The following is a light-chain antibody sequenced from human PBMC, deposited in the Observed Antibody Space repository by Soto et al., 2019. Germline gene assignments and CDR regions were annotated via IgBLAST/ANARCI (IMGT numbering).Light chain of an antibody. CDR3: QHYNNRPPLT. Sequence: EIVMTQSPVTLSVSPGERATLSCRASQSVSSNLAWYQQKPGQTPRLLIYGASTRATGIPARFSGSGSGREFTLTISGLQSEDFAVYYCQHYNNRPPLTFGQGTKVEIK. CDR1: QSVSSN. J-gene: IGKJ1*01. CDR2: GAS. V-gene: IGKV3-15*01.